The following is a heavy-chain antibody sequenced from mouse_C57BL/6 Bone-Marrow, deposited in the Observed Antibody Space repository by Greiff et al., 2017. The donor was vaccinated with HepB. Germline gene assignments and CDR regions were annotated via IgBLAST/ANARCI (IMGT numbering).Heavy chain of an antibody. J-gene: IGHJ4*01. D-gene: IGHD3-1*01. Sequence: VQLQQSGAELVKPGASVKLSCTASGFNIKDTYIHWVKQRPERGLEWIGRIDPANDNSKFDPKFQAKATITADTSSNTAFLHLRSLTSEDTAVYYFARPSPRATYAMDDRGQGTPVPVS. CDR1: GFNIKDTY. CDR2: IDPANDNS. CDR3: ARPSPRATYAMDD. V-gene: IGHV14-3*02.